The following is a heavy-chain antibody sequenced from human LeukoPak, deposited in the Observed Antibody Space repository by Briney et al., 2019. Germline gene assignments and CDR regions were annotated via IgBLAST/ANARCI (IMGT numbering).Heavy chain of an antibody. V-gene: IGHV3-48*03. CDR3: ARGWKLGT. D-gene: IGHD1-1*01. Sequence: GGSLRLSCAASGFTFSTYEMNWVRQAPGGGLEWISYIGSSGNLRYYADSVKARFTVSRDNAKNSLYLQMNTLRAEDTATYYCARGWKLGTWGQGTLVTVSS. J-gene: IGHJ5*02. CDR1: GFTFSTYE. CDR2: IGSSGNLR.